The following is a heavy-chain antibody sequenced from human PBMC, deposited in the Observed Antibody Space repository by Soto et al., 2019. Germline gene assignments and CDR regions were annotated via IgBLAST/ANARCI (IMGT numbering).Heavy chain of an antibody. Sequence: SETLSLTCTVSGGSISSGGYYWSWIRQHPGKGLEWIGYIYYSGSTYYNPSLKSRVTISVDTSKNQFSLKLSSVTAADTAVYYCAREHYSNYVWFDPWGQGTLVTVSS. CDR3: AREHYSNYVWFDP. J-gene: IGHJ5*02. D-gene: IGHD4-4*01. CDR1: GGSISSGGYY. V-gene: IGHV4-31*03. CDR2: IYYSGST.